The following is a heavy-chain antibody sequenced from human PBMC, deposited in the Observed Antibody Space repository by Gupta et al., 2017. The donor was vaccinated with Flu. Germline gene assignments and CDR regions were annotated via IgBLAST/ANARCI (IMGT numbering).Heavy chain of an antibody. J-gene: IGHJ4*02. D-gene: IGHD6-6*01. CDR2: ISGSVDKT. V-gene: IGHV3-23*01. Sequence: EVQLLESGGGFVQPGGSRRLSCAASGFTFRAYAMNWARLAPRKGLEWVSSISGSVDKTYYADSVQGRFSLSRDNSKNTLHLQIDYLRADDTAIYYCAKGQQPYSSSPIDFWGQGTLVSVSS. CDR1: GFTFRAYA. CDR3: AKGQQPYSSSPIDF.